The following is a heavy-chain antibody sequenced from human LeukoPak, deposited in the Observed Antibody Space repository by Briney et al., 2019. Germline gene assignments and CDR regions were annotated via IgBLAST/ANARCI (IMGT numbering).Heavy chain of an antibody. D-gene: IGHD1-1*01. V-gene: IGHV1-46*01. J-gene: IGHJ4*02. CDR1: GYSLTSYY. CDR3: ARGGLTTASFDY. CDR2: INPSAGST. Sequence: GASVKVSCKASGYSLTSYYMHWVRQAPVQGLEWMGIINPSAGSTSYAQKFQGRVTMTRDTSTSTVYMELSSLRSEDTAVYYCARGGLTTASFDYWGQGSLVTVSS.